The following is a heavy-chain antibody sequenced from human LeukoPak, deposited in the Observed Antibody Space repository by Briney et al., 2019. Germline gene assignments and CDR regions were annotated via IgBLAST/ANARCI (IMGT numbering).Heavy chain of an antibody. J-gene: IGHJ5*02. D-gene: IGHD6-13*01. CDR1: GFTFSSYA. CDR2: ISYDGSNK. V-gene: IGHV3-30*04. CDR3: ARGDKQLVFNRNKGGFDP. Sequence: GGSLRLSCAASGFTFSSYAMHWVRQAPGKGLEWVTIISYDGSNKYYADSVKGRYTISRDNSKNTLYLQMNSLRTEDTAVYYCARGDKQLVFNRNKGGFDPWGQGTLVTVSS.